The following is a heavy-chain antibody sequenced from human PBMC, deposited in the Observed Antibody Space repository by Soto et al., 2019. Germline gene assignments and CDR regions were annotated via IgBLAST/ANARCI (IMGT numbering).Heavy chain of an antibody. CDR2: MNPNSGNT. V-gene: IGHV1-8*01. D-gene: IGHD6-19*01. CDR3: ARDSAVVDY. Sequence: SVKVSCKASGYTFTSYDINWVRQATGQGLEWMGWMNPNSGNTGFAQKFQGRVTITRDTSASTAYMELSSLRSEDTAVYYCARDSAVVDYWGQGTLVTVSS. J-gene: IGHJ4*02. CDR1: GYTFTSYD.